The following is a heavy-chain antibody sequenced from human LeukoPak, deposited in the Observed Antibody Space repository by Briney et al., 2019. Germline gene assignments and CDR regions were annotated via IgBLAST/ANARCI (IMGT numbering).Heavy chain of an antibody. Sequence: GALRLSCADSGFSFSSYVLHWVRQAPGKGLEWVAVISCDGNTRFYADSVKGRFTISRDNSKNTLYLQMNSLRPEDTAVYYCARGDIWSGYNMYYFDNWGQGALVTVSS. CDR1: GFSFSSYV. CDR2: ISCDGNTR. V-gene: IGHV3-30*01. CDR3: ARGDIWSGYNMYYFDN. J-gene: IGHJ4*02. D-gene: IGHD3-3*01.